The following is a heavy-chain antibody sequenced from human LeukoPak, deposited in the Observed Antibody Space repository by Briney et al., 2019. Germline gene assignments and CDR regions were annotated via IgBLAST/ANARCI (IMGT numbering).Heavy chain of an antibody. V-gene: IGHV1-2*02. CDR3: SGHYGPGPV. CDR2: IHPNGHDT. CDR1: GYTFSDHH. J-gene: IGHJ4*02. D-gene: IGHD3-10*01. Sequence: ASVKVSCKASGYTFSDHHILWVRQAPGQGLEWMGWIHPNGHDTKYAQKFQGRMTVTTDTSISTAYMELNRVTSGDTAVYYCSGHYGPGPVWGQGTLITASS.